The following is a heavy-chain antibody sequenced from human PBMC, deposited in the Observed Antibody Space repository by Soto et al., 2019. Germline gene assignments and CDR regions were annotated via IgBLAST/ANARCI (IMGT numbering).Heavy chain of an antibody. J-gene: IGHJ4*02. V-gene: IGHV4-30-4*01. CDR2: IYYSGNT. CDR3: VRYCSTTKCPFDY. CDR1: GGSISSGGSY. D-gene: IGHD2-2*01. Sequence: SETLSLTCTVSGGSISSGGSYWGWIRQPPGKGLEWIGYIYYSGNTYFNPSLKSRVTLSVDTSKNQFSLNLSSVTAADTAVYYCVRYCSTTKCPFDYWGQGTLVTVYS.